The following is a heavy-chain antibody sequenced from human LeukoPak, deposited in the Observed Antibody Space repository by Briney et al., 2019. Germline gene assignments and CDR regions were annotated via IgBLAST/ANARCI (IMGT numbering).Heavy chain of an antibody. CDR1: GSGFSYHW. D-gene: IGHD1-26*01. Sequence: GGSLRLSCAASGSGFSYHWMSWVRLIPGKGLEWVANIRQDGGESYYVDSVRGRFIISRDNAKSSLFLQMNSLRVEDTGVYYCARVSGTYYPLDYWGQGTLVPVSS. CDR2: IRQDGGES. J-gene: IGHJ4*02. CDR3: ARVSGTYYPLDY. V-gene: IGHV3-7*03.